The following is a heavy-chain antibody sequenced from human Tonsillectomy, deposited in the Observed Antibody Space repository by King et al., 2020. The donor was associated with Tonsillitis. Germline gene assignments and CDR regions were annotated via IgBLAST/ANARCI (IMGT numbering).Heavy chain of an antibody. Sequence: VQLVESGGGLVQPGGSLRLSCVVSGFTFSRYGMSWVRQAPGKGLEWVSGISGSGDTTFYADSVKGHFIISRDNSKNTLYLQMSSLRAEDTAVYYCARLAYSRSGGAFDIWGQGTMVIVSS. D-gene: IGHD6-6*01. CDR1: GFTFSRYG. J-gene: IGHJ3*02. V-gene: IGHV3-23*04. CDR2: ISGSGDTT. CDR3: ARLAYSRSGGAFDI.